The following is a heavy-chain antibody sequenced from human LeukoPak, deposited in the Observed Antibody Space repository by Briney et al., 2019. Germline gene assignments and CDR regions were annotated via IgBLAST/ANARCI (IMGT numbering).Heavy chain of an antibody. Sequence: PGRSPRLSRAASGFTFSSYAISSGRPAAGKGLGRVSAISGSGGSTYYADSVKGRFTISRDNSKNTLYLQMNSLGAEDTAVYYCGRDAVLGSGSVDYWGQGVLVTVSS. CDR2: ISGSGGST. CDR3: GRDAVLGSGSVDY. J-gene: IGHJ4*02. CDR1: GFTFSSYA. V-gene: IGHV3-23*01. D-gene: IGHD3-10*01.